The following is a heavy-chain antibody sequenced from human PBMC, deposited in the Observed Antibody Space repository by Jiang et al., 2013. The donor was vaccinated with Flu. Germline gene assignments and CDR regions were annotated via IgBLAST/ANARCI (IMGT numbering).Heavy chain of an antibody. J-gene: IGHJ4*02. CDR2: ISWNSGSI. CDR3: ASQGFDY. Sequence: FDDYAMHWVRQAPGKGLEWVSGISWNSGSIGYADSVKGRFTISRDNAKNSLYLQMNSLRAEDTALYYCASQGFDYWGQGTLVTVSS. V-gene: IGHV3-9*01. CDR1: FDDYA.